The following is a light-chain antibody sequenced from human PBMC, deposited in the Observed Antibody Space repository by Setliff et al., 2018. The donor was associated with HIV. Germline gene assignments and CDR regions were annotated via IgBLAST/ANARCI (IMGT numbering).Light chain of an antibody. CDR2: EVS. Sequence: QPALTQPASVSGSPGQSITISCTGTSSDVGSYNLVSWYQQHPGKAPKFMIYEVSKRPSGVSNRFSGSKSGNTASLTISGLQAEDEADYYCCSHAGSRTLVFGGGTK. CDR3: CSHAGSRTLV. J-gene: IGLJ3*02. V-gene: IGLV2-23*02. CDR1: SSDVGSYNL.